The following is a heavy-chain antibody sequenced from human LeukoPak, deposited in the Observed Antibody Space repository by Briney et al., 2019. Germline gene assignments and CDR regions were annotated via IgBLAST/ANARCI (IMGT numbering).Heavy chain of an antibody. D-gene: IGHD1-26*01. V-gene: IGHV3-23*01. J-gene: IGHJ3*02. CDR3: AKHSVGATVGWDAFDI. CDR2: TTGSAITT. CDR1: GFPFSDYA. Sequence: GGSLRLSCTASGFPFSDYAMSWVRQAPGKGLEWVSVTTGSAITTYYADSVKGRFTISRDNSKNTLSLQMDSLRGEDTGVYYCAKHSVGATVGWDAFDIWGQGTLVTVSS.